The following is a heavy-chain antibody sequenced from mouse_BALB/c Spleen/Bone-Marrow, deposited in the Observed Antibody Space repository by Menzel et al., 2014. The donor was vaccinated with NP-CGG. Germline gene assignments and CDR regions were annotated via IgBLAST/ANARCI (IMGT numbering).Heavy chain of an antibody. CDR2: INSDGGST. D-gene: IGHD1-1*01. Sequence: EVMLVESGGGLVQPGESLKLSCESNEYEFPSHDMSWVRKTPEKRLELVAAINSDGGSTYYPDTMERRFIISRDNSKKTLYLQMSSLRSEDTAFYYCARHGDYYGSSLFAYWGLGTLVTVSA. CDR1: EYEFPSHD. V-gene: IGHV5-2*03. CDR3: ARHGDYYGSSLFAY. J-gene: IGHJ3*01.